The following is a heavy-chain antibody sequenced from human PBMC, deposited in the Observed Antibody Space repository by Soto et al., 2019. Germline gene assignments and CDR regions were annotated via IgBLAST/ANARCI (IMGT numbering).Heavy chain of an antibody. D-gene: IGHD4-17*01. Sequence: SVKVSCKASGGTFSSYTISWVRQAPGQGLEWMGRIIPILGIANYAQKFQGRVTITADKSTSTAYMELSSLRSEDTAVYYCARDGATVTTYYYGMDVWGQGTTVTVSS. CDR2: IIPILGIA. J-gene: IGHJ6*02. CDR3: ARDGATVTTYYYGMDV. CDR1: GGTFSSYT. V-gene: IGHV1-69*04.